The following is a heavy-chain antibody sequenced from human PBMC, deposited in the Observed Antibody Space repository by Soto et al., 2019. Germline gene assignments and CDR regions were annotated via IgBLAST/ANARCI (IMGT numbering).Heavy chain of an antibody. CDR3: ARHLGVTVAGTRWYFDL. Sequence: PGESLKISCEGSGYRFTTYWIGWVRQMPGKGLEWMGIIYPGDSETRYNPSFQGHVTISADKSNNTTYLQWTSLKASDTATYYCARHLGVTVAGTRWYFDLWGRGTLVTAPQ. CDR2: IYPGDSET. J-gene: IGHJ2*01. CDR1: GYRFTTYW. D-gene: IGHD6-19*01. V-gene: IGHV5-51*01.